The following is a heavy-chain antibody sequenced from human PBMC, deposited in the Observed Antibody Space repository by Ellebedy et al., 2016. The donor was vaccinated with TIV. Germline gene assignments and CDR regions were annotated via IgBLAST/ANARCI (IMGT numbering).Heavy chain of an antibody. J-gene: IGHJ2*01. CDR2: IYTADST. CDR3: ARASFYDVDLSGWYFDL. D-gene: IGHD3-10*02. Sequence: GGSLRLSCAVSKFTVSYNYMNWVRQAPGKGPEWISSIYTADSTHYADSIKGRFTISRDNSKNTLYLQMNSLRTEDTAVYFCARASFYDVDLSGWYFDLWGRGTLITVSS. CDR1: KFTVSYNY. V-gene: IGHV3-66*01.